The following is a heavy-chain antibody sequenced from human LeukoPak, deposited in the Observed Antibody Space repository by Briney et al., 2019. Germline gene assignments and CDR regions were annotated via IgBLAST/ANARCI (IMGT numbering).Heavy chain of an antibody. CDR1: GFTFSSYV. Sequence: PGGSLRLSCAASGFTFSSYVMSWVRQAPGKGLEWVSGISDSGGTTYYTDSVKGRFTISRDNSKNTLYLQLNSLKAEDTAVYYCARDPRDSWGFFDYWGQGTLVTVSS. J-gene: IGHJ4*02. V-gene: IGHV3-23*01. CDR3: ARDPRDSWGFFDY. CDR2: ISDSGGTT. D-gene: IGHD7-27*01.